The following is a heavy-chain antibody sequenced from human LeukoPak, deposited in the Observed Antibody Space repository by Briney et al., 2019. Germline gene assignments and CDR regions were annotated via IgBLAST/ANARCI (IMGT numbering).Heavy chain of an antibody. D-gene: IGHD2-15*01. CDR3: ARVGVVVAATGNLWFDP. CDR1: GFTFSSYE. V-gene: IGHV3-48*03. CDR2: ISSSGTTI. Sequence: GGSLRLSCAASGFTFSSYEMNWVRQAPGKGLEWVSYISSSGTTIYYADSVKGRFTISRDNAKNSLYLQMNSLRAEDTAVYYRARVGVVVAATGNLWFDPWDQGTLVTVSS. J-gene: IGHJ5*02.